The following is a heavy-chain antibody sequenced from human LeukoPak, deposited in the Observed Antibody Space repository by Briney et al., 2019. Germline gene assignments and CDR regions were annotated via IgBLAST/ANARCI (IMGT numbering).Heavy chain of an antibody. CDR1: GFTFSSYW. CDR2: ISNDGSTT. Sequence: GGSLRLSCAASGFTFSSYWMHWVRQAPGKGLVWVSRISNDGSTTTYADSVKGRSTISRDNAKNTLYLQMNSLRAEDTAMYYCARDWGQLGAGGQGTLVTVSS. V-gene: IGHV3-74*01. D-gene: IGHD6-6*01. CDR3: ARDWGQLGA. J-gene: IGHJ4*02.